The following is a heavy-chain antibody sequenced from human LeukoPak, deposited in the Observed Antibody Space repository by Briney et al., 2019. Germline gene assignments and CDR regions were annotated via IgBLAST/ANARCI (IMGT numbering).Heavy chain of an antibody. CDR2: INSDGSST. CDR1: GFTFSSYW. Sequence: GGSLRLSCAASGFTFSSYWMHWVRQAPGKGLVWVSRINSDGSSTSYADSVKGRFTISRDNAKNTLNLQMNSLRAEDTAVYYCARDPGYRYGPGLDYWGQGTLVTVSS. V-gene: IGHV3-74*01. CDR3: ARDPGYRYGPGLDY. J-gene: IGHJ4*02. D-gene: IGHD5-18*01.